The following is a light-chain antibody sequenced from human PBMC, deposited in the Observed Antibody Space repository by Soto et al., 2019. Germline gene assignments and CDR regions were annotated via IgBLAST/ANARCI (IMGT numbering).Light chain of an antibody. CDR2: AAS. CDR3: QQSYSLPYT. V-gene: IGKV1-39*01. J-gene: IGKJ2*01. CDR1: QSISSW. Sequence: DIQLTQSPSTLSASVGDRVTTICRASQSISSWLAWYQQKPGKAPKLLIYAASSLQSGVSSRFSGSGSGTDFTLTISSLQPEDSATYYCQQSYSLPYTFGQGTKVDIK.